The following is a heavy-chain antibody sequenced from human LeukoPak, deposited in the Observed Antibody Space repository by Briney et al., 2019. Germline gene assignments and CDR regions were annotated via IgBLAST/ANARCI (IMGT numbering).Heavy chain of an antibody. Sequence: SETLSLTCTVSSGSISSYYWSWIRQPPGEGLEWIGYIYYSGSTNYNPSLKSRVTISVDTSKNQFSLKLSSVTAADTAVYYCARDLAAARHDAFDIWGQGTMVTVSS. CDR3: ARDLAAARHDAFDI. D-gene: IGHD6-13*01. V-gene: IGHV4-59*01. CDR1: SGSISSYY. CDR2: IYYSGST. J-gene: IGHJ3*02.